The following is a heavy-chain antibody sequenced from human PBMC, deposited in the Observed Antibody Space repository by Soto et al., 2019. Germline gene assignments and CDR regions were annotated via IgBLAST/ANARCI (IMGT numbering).Heavy chain of an antibody. CDR1: GFSLTTRGVG. V-gene: IGHV2-5*02. J-gene: IGHJ5*02. Sequence: QITLKESGPTLVKPTQTLTLTRTFSGFSLTTRGVGVGWIRQPPGKALECLALIYWDDDKRYSPSLQSRLSITEDTSKNQVVLTMTNVDPVDTATYYCAHIPNYYQYDWFDPWGQGTLVSVSS. CDR2: IYWDDDK. D-gene: IGHD3-16*01. CDR3: AHIPNYYQYDWFDP.